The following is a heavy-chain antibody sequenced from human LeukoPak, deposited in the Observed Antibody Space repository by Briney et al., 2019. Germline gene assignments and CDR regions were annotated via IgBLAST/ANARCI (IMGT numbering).Heavy chain of an antibody. J-gene: IGHJ4*02. Sequence: SETPSLTCTVSGDSISGFYWSWIRQPPGKGLEWIAYIYYSGSTNYNPSLKSRVTISVDTSKNQFSLKLDSVTAADTAVYYCATGYYEPFANWGPGTLVTVSS. V-gene: IGHV4-59*08. CDR3: ATGYYEPFAN. D-gene: IGHD2/OR15-2a*01. CDR2: IYYSGST. CDR1: GDSISGFY.